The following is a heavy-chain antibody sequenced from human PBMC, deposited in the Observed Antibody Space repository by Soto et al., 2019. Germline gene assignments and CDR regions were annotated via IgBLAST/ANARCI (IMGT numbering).Heavy chain of an antibody. Sequence: QITLKESGPTVVKPTQTLTLTCTFSGFSLTTSGVGVGWIRQPPGKALEWLALIYWDDDKRYSPSLKTRLTITKDTSKNQVVLIMTKMDPVDTATYYCAPRVGGYDSFDHWGQGTLVTVSS. CDR1: GFSLTTSGVG. V-gene: IGHV2-5*02. J-gene: IGHJ4*02. D-gene: IGHD5-12*01. CDR3: APRVGGYDSFDH. CDR2: IYWDDDK.